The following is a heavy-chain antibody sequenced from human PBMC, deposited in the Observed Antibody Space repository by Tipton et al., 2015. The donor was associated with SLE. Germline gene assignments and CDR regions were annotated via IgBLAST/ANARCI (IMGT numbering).Heavy chain of an antibody. V-gene: IGHV4-59*01. CDR2: IHKSGST. CDR1: GGSISTYY. D-gene: IGHD2-2*01. J-gene: IGHJ6*02. CDR3: ARTSTLGCGSASCYLGYYYGMDV. Sequence: TLSLTCTVSGGSISTYYWSWIRQSPGKGLEWIGYIHKSGSTHYHPSLRGRVTISVDASKNQFSLELISVTAADTAVYYCARTSTLGCGSASCYLGYYYGMDVWGQGTTVTVSS.